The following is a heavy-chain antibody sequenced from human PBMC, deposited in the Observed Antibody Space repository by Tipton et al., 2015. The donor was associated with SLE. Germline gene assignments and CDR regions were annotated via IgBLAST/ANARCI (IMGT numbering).Heavy chain of an antibody. V-gene: IGHV4-61*02. Sequence: TLSLTCTVSGGPISGGSYYWSWIRQPAGKGLEWLGRMYTSGSTNYNPSLKSRVTISVDTSKTQFSLKLSSVTAADTAVFYCAGGAGVFPEPLEYFQHWGQGALVTVSS. CDR3: AGGAGVFPEPLEYFQH. CDR1: GGPISGGSYY. D-gene: IGHD2-8*01. CDR2: MYTSGST. J-gene: IGHJ1*01.